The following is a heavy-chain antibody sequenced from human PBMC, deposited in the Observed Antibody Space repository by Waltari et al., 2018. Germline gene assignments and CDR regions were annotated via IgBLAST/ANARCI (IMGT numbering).Heavy chain of an antibody. CDR2: VYDGGRP. D-gene: IGHD1-1*01. V-gene: IGHV4-39*01. CDR3: AGLARISDNWERSYWFDP. J-gene: IGHJ5*02. CDR1: GGSVRSSSHS. Sequence: QLQLQESGPRLLKPSETLSLTCPVSGGSVRSSSHSWGGTRQPPGRDLEWIATVYDGGRPYYNVSLRSRVTISLDTSKNQFYLDLTSVTAADTAVYYCAGLARISDNWERSYWFDPWGQGTLVTVSS.